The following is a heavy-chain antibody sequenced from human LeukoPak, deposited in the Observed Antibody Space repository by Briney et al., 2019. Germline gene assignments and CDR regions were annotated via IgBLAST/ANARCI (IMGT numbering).Heavy chain of an antibody. CDR2: IIPIFGTA. CDR1: GGTFSSYD. CDR3: ANRRRASRDYGMDV. V-gene: IGHV1-69*01. J-gene: IGHJ6*02. Sequence: SVKVSCKASGGTFSSYDISWVRQAPGQGLEWMGGIIPIFGTANYAQKFQGRVTITADESTSTAYMELSSLRSEDTAVYYCANRRRASRDYGMDVWGQGITVTVSS. D-gene: IGHD1-1*01.